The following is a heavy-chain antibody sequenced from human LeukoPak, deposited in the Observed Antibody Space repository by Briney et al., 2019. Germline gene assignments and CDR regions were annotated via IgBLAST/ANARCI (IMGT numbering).Heavy chain of an antibody. D-gene: IGHD3-9*01. CDR1: GGSISSGSYY. CDR3: ARGMLYYDILTGYRDYYMDV. CDR2: IYTSGST. Sequence: SETLSLTCAVSGGSISSGSYYWSWIRQPAGKGLEWIGRIYTSGSTNYNPSLKSRVTISVDTSKNQFSLKLSSVTAADTAVYYCARGMLYYDILTGYRDYYMDVWGKGTTVTISS. J-gene: IGHJ6*03. V-gene: IGHV4-61*02.